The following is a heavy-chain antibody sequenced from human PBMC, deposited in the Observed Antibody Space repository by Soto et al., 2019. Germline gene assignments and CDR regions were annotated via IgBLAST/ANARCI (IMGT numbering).Heavy chain of an antibody. J-gene: IGHJ4*02. Sequence: KSGGSLRLSCAASGFTFSSYSMNWVRQAPGKGLEWVSSISSSSSYIYYADSVKGRFTISRDNAKNSLYLQMNSLRAEDTAVYYCARAENIHQYGCFDYWGQGTLVTVSS. D-gene: IGHD3-10*01. CDR1: GFTFSSYS. CDR3: ARAENIHQYGCFDY. V-gene: IGHV3-21*01. CDR2: ISSSSSYI.